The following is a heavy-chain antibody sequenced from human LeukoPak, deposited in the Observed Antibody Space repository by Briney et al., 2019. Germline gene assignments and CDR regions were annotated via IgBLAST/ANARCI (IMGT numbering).Heavy chain of an antibody. D-gene: IGHD1-1*01. Sequence: SGPTLVKPTQTLTLTCTFSGFSLSTGGVGVGWIRQPPGKALECLALIYWDDDRRYNPSLRSRLTITKDTSRNQVVLTMTDMDPVDTATYFCAERRGGYNWNDGDFDYWGQGTLVTVSS. CDR2: IYWDDDR. CDR1: GFSLSTGGVG. V-gene: IGHV2-5*02. CDR3: AERRGGYNWNDGDFDY. J-gene: IGHJ4*02.